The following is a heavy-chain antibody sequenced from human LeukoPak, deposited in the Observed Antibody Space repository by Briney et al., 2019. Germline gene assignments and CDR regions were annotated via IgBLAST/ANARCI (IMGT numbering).Heavy chain of an antibody. CDR3: ARNQLGDGDYLFNS. J-gene: IGHJ4*02. CDR2: VNGDGSST. V-gene: IGHV3-74*01. D-gene: IGHD4-17*01. CDR1: GFTFSRYW. Sequence: GGSLRLSCAASGFTFSRYWMHWVRQAPGKGLVWVSRVNGDGSSTTYADSVKGRFTISRDNAKNTLYLQMNSLIAEDTAAYYCARNQLGDGDYLFNSWGQEILVTVSS.